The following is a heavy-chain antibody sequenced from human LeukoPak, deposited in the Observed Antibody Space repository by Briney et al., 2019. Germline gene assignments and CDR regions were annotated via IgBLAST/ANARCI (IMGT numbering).Heavy chain of an antibody. V-gene: IGHV3-21*01. CDR2: ISSSSSYI. CDR1: GFTFSSYS. J-gene: IGHJ3*02. Sequence: GGSLRLSCAASGFTFSSYSMNWVRQAPGKGLEWVSSISSSSSYIYYADSVKGRFTISRDNAKNSLYLQMNRLRAEDTAVYYCARGYYDSSGYYGDAFDIWGQGTMVTVSS. CDR3: ARGYYDSSGYYGDAFDI. D-gene: IGHD3-22*01.